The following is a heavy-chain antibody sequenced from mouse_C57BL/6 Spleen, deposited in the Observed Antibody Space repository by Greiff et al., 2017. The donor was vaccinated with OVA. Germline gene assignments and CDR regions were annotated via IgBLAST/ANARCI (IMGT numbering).Heavy chain of an antibody. CDR1: GFTFSDYY. J-gene: IGHJ2*01. CDR3: AREGLPYYFDY. Sequence: EVKLVESEGGLVQPGSSMKLSCTASGFTFSDYYMAWVRQVPEKGLEWVANINYDGSSTYYLDSLTSRFIISRDNAKNILYLQMSSLKSEDTATYYCAREGLPYYFDYWGQGTTLTVSS. D-gene: IGHD2-4*01. V-gene: IGHV5-16*01. CDR2: INYDGSST.